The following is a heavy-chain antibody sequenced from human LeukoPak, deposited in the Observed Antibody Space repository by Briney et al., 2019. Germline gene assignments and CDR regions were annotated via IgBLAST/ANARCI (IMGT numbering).Heavy chain of an antibody. CDR3: ARGRVSSSTWYSTYYYYFYMDV. J-gene: IGHJ6*03. D-gene: IGHD1-1*01. CDR2: INHSGST. Sequence: SETLSLTCAVYGGSFSGYYWSWIRQPPGKGLEWIGEINHSGSTNYNPSLKSRVTISVGTSKNQFSLKLNSVTAADTAVYFCARGRVSSSTWYSTYYYYFYMDVWGKGTTVTVSS. CDR1: GGSFSGYY. V-gene: IGHV4-34*01.